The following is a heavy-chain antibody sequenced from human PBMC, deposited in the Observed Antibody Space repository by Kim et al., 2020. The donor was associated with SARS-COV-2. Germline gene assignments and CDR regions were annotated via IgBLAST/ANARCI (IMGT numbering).Heavy chain of an antibody. D-gene: IGHD4-17*01. CDR3: ARARVRGDYRYFSMDV. CDR1: GFIFNDFT. Sequence: GGSLRLSCAASGFIFNDFTMHWVRQAPGQGLEWVSLLSWDSSRTQSAESVRGRFFVSRDNSKNTLYLQMNSLTPEDSALYFCARARVRGDYRYFSMDVWGQGTAGIVSS. V-gene: IGHV3-43*01. J-gene: IGHJ6*02. CDR2: LSWDSSRT.